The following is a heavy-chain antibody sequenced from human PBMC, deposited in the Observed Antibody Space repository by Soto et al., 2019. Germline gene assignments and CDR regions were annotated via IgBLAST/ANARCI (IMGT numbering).Heavy chain of an antibody. D-gene: IGHD3-16*02. CDR2: ISGSGGST. J-gene: IGHJ4*02. Sequence: EVQLLESGGGLVQPGGSLRLSCAASGFTFSSYAMSWVRQAPGKGLEWVSAISGSGGSTYYADAVKGRFTISRDNSKNTLYLQMNSLRAEDTAVYYCASPQPPAQYDYIWGSDRSHDYWGQGTLVTVSS. V-gene: IGHV3-23*01. CDR3: ASPQPPAQYDYIWGSDRSHDY. CDR1: GFTFSSYA.